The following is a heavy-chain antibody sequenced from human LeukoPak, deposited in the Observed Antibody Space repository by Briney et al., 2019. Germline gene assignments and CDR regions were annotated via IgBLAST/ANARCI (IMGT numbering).Heavy chain of an antibody. Sequence: GASVKVSCKASGGTFSSYAISWVRQAPGQGLEWMGGIIPIFGTANYAQKFQGRVTMTRDTSTSTVYMELSSLRSEDTAVYYCARGRYYYDSSGPDYWGQGTLVTVSS. CDR2: IIPIFGTA. CDR1: GGTFSSYA. D-gene: IGHD3-22*01. J-gene: IGHJ4*02. V-gene: IGHV1-69*05. CDR3: ARGRYYYDSSGPDY.